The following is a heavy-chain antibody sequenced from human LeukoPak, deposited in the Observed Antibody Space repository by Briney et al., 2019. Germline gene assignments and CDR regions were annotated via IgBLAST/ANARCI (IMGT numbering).Heavy chain of an antibody. V-gene: IGHV5-51*01. CDR3: AITLGYCSRGSCYDIDY. J-gene: IGHJ4*02. D-gene: IGHD2-15*01. Sequence: PGEALKISCKGSGYTFTTYWIGWVRQMPGKGLEWMGIIYPGDSDTKYSPSFQGQVTISADRSINTAYLKWGSLKVSDTAMYYCAITLGYCSRGSCYDIDYWGQGTLVTVSS. CDR2: IYPGDSDT. CDR1: GYTFTTYW.